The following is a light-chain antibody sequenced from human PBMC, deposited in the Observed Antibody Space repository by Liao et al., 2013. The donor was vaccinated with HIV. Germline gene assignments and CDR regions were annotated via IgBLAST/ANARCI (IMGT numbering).Light chain of an antibody. V-gene: IGLV3-21*04. CDR2: YDS. J-gene: IGLJ1*01. CDR3: QVWDSSSDHV. Sequence: SYVLTQPPSESVAPGQTARITCGGSNIGSKSVHWYQLRPGQAPVLVIYYDSDRPSGIPERFSGSNSGNTATLTISRVEVGDEADYYCQVWDSSSDHVFGTGTKVTVL. CDR1: NIGSKS.